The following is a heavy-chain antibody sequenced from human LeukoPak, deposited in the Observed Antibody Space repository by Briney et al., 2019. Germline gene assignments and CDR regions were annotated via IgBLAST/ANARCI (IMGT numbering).Heavy chain of an antibody. CDR3: ARAYYGDYADY. J-gene: IGHJ4*02. CDR2: IKQDGSEK. D-gene: IGHD4-17*01. V-gene: IGHV3-7*03. CDR1: GFTFSSYW. Sequence: GGSLRLSCAAPGFTFSSYWMSWVRQAPGKGLEWVANIKQDGSEKYYVDSVKGRFTISRDNAKNSLYLQMNSLRAEDTAVYYCARAYYGDYADYWGQGTLVTVSS.